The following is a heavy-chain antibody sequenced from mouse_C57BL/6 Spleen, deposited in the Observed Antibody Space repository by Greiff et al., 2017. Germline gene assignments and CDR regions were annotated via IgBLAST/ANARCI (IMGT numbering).Heavy chain of an antibody. Sequence: QVQLQQPGAELVMPGASVKLSCKASGYTFTSYWMHWVKQRPGQGLEWIGEIDPSDSYTNYNQKFKGKSTLTVDKSSSTAYMQLSSLTSEDSAVYYCARGDYYGSPRRLFAYWGQGTLVTVSA. CDR2: IDPSDSYT. D-gene: IGHD1-1*01. J-gene: IGHJ3*01. V-gene: IGHV1-69*01. CDR1: GYTFTSYW. CDR3: ARGDYYGSPRRLFAY.